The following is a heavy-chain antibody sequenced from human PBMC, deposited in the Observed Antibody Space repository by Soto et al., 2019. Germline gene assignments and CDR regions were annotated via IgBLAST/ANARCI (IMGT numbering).Heavy chain of an antibody. CDR2: IIPVFGLV. D-gene: IGHD3-22*01. V-gene: IGHV1-69*01. CDR3: AGGRIVVVGSRAYYGMDV. J-gene: IGHJ6*02. CDR1: GGTPSNSA. Sequence: QVHLLLQSGAAVKKPGSSVKVSCKASGGTPSNSAISWVRQATGQGLEWMGGIIPVFGLVKYAQNFQGRVTITADESTNTAYMELSSLRPEDTAVYYCAGGRIVVVGSRAYYGMDVWGQGTTVTVSS.